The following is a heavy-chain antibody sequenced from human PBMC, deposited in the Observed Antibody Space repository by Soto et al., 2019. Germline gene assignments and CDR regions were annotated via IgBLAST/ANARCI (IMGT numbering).Heavy chain of an antibody. CDR3: ARGRLFLTPSGLAITYFDY. Sequence: QVQLQQWGAGLLKPSETLSITCAVYSGSFSGYYYSWIRQPPGKGLEWIGEITHGGSTTYSPSLKSRVTMSLDTSKNQFSLKMTSVTAADTAVYYCARGRLFLTPSGLAITYFDYWGQGSLVSVSS. D-gene: IGHD3-3*01. CDR2: ITHGGST. CDR1: SGSFSGYY. J-gene: IGHJ4*02. V-gene: IGHV4-34*01.